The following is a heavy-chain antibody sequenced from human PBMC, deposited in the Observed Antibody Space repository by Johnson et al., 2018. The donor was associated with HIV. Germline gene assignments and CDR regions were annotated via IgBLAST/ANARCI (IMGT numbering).Heavy chain of an antibody. Sequence: VQLVESGGGLVQPGESLRLSCAASGFTFSSYAMSWVRQAPGKGLDWVSAISSNGGSKYYANSVTGRFTISRDNSKNTLYLQMNSLRAEDPAVYYCAKDGEYCTGGVCPYDAFDIWGQGTMVTVSS. V-gene: IGHV3-23*04. CDR2: ISSNGGSK. J-gene: IGHJ3*02. CDR3: AKDGEYCTGGVCPYDAFDI. D-gene: IGHD2-8*02. CDR1: GFTFSSYA.